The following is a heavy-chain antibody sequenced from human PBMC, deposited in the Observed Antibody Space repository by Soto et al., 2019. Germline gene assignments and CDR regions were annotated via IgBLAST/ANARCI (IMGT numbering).Heavy chain of an antibody. Sequence: GASVKVSCKASGGTFSSYAISWVRQAPGQGLEWMGWMNPNSGNTGYAQKFRGRVTMTRDTSINTAYMELSSLRSDDTAVFYCARGDPSYRDGRDVWGQGTTGTVSS. CDR3: ARGDPSYRDGRDV. CDR2: MNPNSGNT. D-gene: IGHD1-26*01. CDR1: GGTFSSYA. V-gene: IGHV1-8*02. J-gene: IGHJ6*02.